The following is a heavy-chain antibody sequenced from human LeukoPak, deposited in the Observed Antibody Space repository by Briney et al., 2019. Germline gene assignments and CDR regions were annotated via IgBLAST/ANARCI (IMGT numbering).Heavy chain of an antibody. J-gene: IGHJ5*02. CDR1: GFTLSGYW. Sequence: PGGSLRLSCAASGFTLSGYWMHWVRQAPGKGLVWVSRINSDGSDTSYADSVKGRFTISRDNAKNTLYLQMNSPTVEDTAVYYCARDRDVVVVAYNWFDPWGQGTLVTVSS. D-gene: IGHD2-15*01. CDR3: ARDRDVVVVAYNWFDP. V-gene: IGHV3-74*01. CDR2: INSDGSDT.